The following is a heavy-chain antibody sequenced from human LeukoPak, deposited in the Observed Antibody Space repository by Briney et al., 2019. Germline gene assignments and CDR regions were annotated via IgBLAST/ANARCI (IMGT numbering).Heavy chain of an antibody. CDR2: ISGSGGTT. CDR3: ARKAGYYYGSGDY. CDR1: GFTFSNFG. V-gene: IGHV3-23*01. D-gene: IGHD3-10*01. Sequence: AGGSLRLSCVASGFTFSNFGMSWVRQSPGKGLEWVSAISGSGGTTFYADSVKGRFTISRDNSKNTLYLQMNSLRAEDTAVYYCARKAGYYYGSGDYWGQGTLVTVSS. J-gene: IGHJ4*02.